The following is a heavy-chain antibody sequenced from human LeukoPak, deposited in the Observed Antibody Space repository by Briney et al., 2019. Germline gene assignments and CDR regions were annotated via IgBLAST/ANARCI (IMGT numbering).Heavy chain of an antibody. CDR1: GGSISSYY. CDR3: ARGGLWFGDLIDAFDI. D-gene: IGHD3-10*01. V-gene: IGHV4-59*08. Sequence: SETLSLTCTVSGGSISSYYWSWIRQPPGKGLEWIGYIYYSGSTNYNPSLKSRVTISVDTSKNQFSLKLSSVTAADTAVYYCARGGLWFGDLIDAFDIWGQGTMVTVSS. CDR2: IYYSGST. J-gene: IGHJ3*02.